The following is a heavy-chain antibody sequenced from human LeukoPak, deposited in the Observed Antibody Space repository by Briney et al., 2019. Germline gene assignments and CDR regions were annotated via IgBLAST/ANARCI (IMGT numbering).Heavy chain of an antibody. V-gene: IGHV3-21*01. CDR1: GFTFSSYS. CDR3: ARGRLTGTSKTPSLIDY. J-gene: IGHJ4*02. D-gene: IGHD1-7*01. Sequence: PGGSLRLSCAASGFTFSSYSMNWVRQAPGKGLEWVSSISSSSSYIYYADSVKGRFTISRDNAKNSLYLQMNSLRAEDTAVYYCARGRLTGTSKTPSLIDYWGQGTLVTVSS. CDR2: ISSSSSYI.